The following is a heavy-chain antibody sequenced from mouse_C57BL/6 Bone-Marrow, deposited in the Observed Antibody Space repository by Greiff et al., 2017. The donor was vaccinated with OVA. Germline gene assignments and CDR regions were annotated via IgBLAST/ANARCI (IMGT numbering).Heavy chain of an antibody. Sequence: EVQLVESGEGLVKPGGSLKLSCAASGFTFSSYAMSWVRQTPEKRLEWVAYISSGGDYIYYADTVKGRYTISRDNARNTLYLKMSSLESEDTAMYYGTRLLDAMDYWGQGTSVTVSS. CDR3: TRLLDAMDY. J-gene: IGHJ4*01. CDR2: ISSGGDYI. CDR1: GFTFSSYA. D-gene: IGHD2-1*01. V-gene: IGHV5-9-1*02.